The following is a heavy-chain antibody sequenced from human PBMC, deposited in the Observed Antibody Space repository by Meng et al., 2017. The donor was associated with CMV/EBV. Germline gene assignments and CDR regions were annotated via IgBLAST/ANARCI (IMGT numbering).Heavy chain of an antibody. V-gene: IGHV1-69*10. Sequence: SVKVSCKASGGTFSSYAISWARQAPGQGLEWMGGIIPILGIANYAQKFQGRVTITADKSTSTAYMELSSLRSEDTAVYYCARSITMVRGVIMNNWFGPWGQGTLVTVSS. CDR1: GGTFSSYA. CDR3: ARSITMVRGVIMNNWFGP. CDR2: IIPILGIA. J-gene: IGHJ5*02. D-gene: IGHD3-10*01.